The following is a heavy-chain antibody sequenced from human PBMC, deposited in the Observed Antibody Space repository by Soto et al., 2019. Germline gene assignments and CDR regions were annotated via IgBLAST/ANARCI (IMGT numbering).Heavy chain of an antibody. J-gene: IGHJ6*02. CDR1: GGTFSSYA. CDR3: ARIPSYYYYGMDV. V-gene: IGHV1-69*13. CDR2: IIPIFGTA. Sequence: GASVKVSCKASGGTFSSYAISWVRQAPGQGLEWMGGIIPIFGTANYAQKFQGRVTITADESTSTAYMELSSLRSEDTAVYYCARIPSYYYYGMDVWGQGTTVTVSS. D-gene: IGHD2-21*01.